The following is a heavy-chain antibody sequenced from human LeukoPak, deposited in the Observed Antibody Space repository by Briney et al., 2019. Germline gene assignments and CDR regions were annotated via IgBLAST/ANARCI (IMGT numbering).Heavy chain of an antibody. V-gene: IGHV4-59*11. CDR2: IYDSEST. J-gene: IGHJ6*03. D-gene: IGHD3-3*01. Sequence: SETLSLTCTVSGGSISSHYWSWVRQPPGKGLEWIGNIYDSESTHYKSSLKSRVTISVDTSKNQFSLRLSSVTAADTAVYYCARVLQNYYYLDVWGKGTTVTVSS. CDR1: GGSISSHY. CDR3: ARVLQNYYYLDV.